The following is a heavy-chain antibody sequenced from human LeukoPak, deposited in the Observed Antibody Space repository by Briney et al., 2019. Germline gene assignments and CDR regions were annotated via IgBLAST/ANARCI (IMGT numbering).Heavy chain of an antibody. V-gene: IGHV5-51*01. Sequence: GESLKISCKGSGYSFTNYWIGWVRQMPGKGLEWMGIIYPGDSDTRYRPSFQGQVTISADKSLSTAYLQWSSLKASDTAIYYCVRRGTMTNNWLDPWGQGTLVSVSS. CDR2: IYPGDSDT. J-gene: IGHJ5*02. CDR3: VRRGTMTNNWLDP. D-gene: IGHD3-22*01. CDR1: GYSFTNYW.